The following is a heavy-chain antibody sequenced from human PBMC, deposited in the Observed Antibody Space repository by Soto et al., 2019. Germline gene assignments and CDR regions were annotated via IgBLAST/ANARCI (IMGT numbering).Heavy chain of an antibody. J-gene: IGHJ6*02. V-gene: IGHV4-61*08. CDR1: GGSISSGGYY. CDR3: ARHDYYDSSGQHYYGMDV. D-gene: IGHD3-22*01. Sequence: SETLSLTCTVSGGSISSGGYYWSWLRQHPGKGLEWIGYIYYSGSTNYNPSLKSRVTISVDTSKNQFSLKLSSVTAADTAVYYCARHDYYDSSGQHYYGMDVWGQGTTVTVSS. CDR2: IYYSGST.